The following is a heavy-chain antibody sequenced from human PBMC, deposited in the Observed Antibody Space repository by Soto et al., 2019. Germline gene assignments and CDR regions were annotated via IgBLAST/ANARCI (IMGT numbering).Heavy chain of an antibody. D-gene: IGHD1-26*01. CDR1: GGSISSGGYY. J-gene: IGHJ6*03. V-gene: IGHV4-31*03. CDR3: AKKGSWDLTQDSYYYYMDV. CDR2: IYYSGST. Sequence: PSETLSLTCTVSGGSISSGGYYWSWIRQHPGKGLEWIGYIYYSGSTYYNPSLKSRVTISVDTSKNQFSLKLSSVTAADTAVYYCAKKGSWDLTQDSYYYYMDVWGKGTTVTVSS.